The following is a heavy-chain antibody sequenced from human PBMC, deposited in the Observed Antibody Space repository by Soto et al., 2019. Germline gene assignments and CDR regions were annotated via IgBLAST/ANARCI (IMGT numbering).Heavy chain of an antibody. CDR1: DSSINSNYY. Sequence: PSETLSLTCGVSDSSINSNYYWLCIRQPPGKGLEWIGAIHPSGTTYYTPSLKSRVTISMDTSKNHCSLRLTSVTAADTLKYYYARGLYGGKFVCWGQASPVTVCS. CDR3: ARGLYGGKFVC. CDR2: IHPSGTT. V-gene: IGHV4-38-2*01. J-gene: IGHJ4*02. D-gene: IGHD4-17*01.